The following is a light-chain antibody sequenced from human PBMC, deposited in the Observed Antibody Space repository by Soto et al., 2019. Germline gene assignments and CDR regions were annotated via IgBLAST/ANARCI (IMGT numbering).Light chain of an antibody. CDR1: QSISSW. V-gene: IGKV1-5*01. CDR2: DAS. CDR3: QQYENYWT. J-gene: IGKJ1*01. Sequence: DILMTQSPSTLSATAGDRVTITCRASQSISSWLAWYQQKPGKAPKLLIYDASNLESGVPSRFSGSGLGTEFTLTISNLQPDDFATYYCQQYENYWTFGQGTKVEIK.